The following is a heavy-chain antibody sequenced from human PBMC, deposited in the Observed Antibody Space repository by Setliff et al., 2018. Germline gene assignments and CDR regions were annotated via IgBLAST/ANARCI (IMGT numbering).Heavy chain of an antibody. Sequence: SETLSLTCIVSADSMNNNFWTWIRRPPGKGLEWIGYIYPDGTTNYNPSLKSRMTISLDMSKNQFSLTLKSVTAADTAMYYCARGINSVSWTPKYWGRGTLVTVSS. CDR1: ADSMNNNF. V-gene: IGHV4-4*08. D-gene: IGHD6-13*01. CDR3: ARGINSVSWTPKY. J-gene: IGHJ4*02. CDR2: IYPDGTT.